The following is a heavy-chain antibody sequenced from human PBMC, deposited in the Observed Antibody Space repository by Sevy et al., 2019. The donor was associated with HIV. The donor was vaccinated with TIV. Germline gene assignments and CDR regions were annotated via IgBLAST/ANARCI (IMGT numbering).Heavy chain of an antibody. CDR3: AGARFDSSGSFDAFDI. D-gene: IGHD3-22*01. CDR2: IYGTGGVS. Sequence: GGSLRLSCKPSGFTFANYAMNWVRQAPGMGLEWVSTIYGTGGVSYYADSVKGRFTISRDNSKNTLYLQMNSLRTEDTAIYYCAGARFDSSGSFDAFDIWGQGTMVTVSS. V-gene: IGHV3-23*01. J-gene: IGHJ3*02. CDR1: GFTFANYA.